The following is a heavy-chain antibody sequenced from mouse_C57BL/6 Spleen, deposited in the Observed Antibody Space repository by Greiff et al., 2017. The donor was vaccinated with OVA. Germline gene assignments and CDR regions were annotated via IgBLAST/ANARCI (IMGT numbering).Heavy chain of an antibody. Sequence: VQLQQPGAELVMPGASVKLSCKASGYTFTSYWMHWVKQRPGQGLAWIGEIDPSDSYTNYNQKFKGKSTLTVDKSSSTAYMQLSSLTSEDSAVYYCARREYYAMDYWGQGTSVTVSS. CDR1: GYTFTSYW. CDR2: IDPSDSYT. CDR3: ARREYYAMDY. J-gene: IGHJ4*01. V-gene: IGHV1-69*01.